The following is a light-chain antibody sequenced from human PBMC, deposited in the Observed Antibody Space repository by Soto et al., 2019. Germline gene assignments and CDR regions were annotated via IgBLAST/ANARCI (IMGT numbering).Light chain of an antibody. CDR2: RDP. J-gene: IGLJ3*02. V-gene: IGLV3-9*01. CDR3: QVWDRSTVV. Sequence: SYELTQTLSVSVALGQTARITCEGNNIGGRNVHWYQMKPGQAPVLVIYRDPNRPSGIPERFSGSNSGNTATLAISGAQGGDDADYYCQVWDRSTVVFGGGTKLTVL. CDR1: NIGGRN.